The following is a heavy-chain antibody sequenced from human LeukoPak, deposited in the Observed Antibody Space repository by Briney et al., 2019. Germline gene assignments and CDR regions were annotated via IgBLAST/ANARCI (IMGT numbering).Heavy chain of an antibody. J-gene: IGHJ6*03. CDR2: MNPNSGNT. V-gene: IGHV1-8*03. CDR1: GYTFTSYD. CDR3: ARGGRIFTIFGVVSSYYYYMDV. D-gene: IGHD3-3*01. Sequence: GASVKVSCKASGYTFTSYDINWVRQATGQGLEWMGWMNPNSGNTGYAQKFQGRVTITRNTSISTAYMELSSLRSEDTAVYYCARGGRIFTIFGVVSSYYYYMDVWGKGTTVTVSS.